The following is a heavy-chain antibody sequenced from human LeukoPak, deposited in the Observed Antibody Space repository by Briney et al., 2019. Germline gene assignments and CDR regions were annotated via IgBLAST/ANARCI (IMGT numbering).Heavy chain of an antibody. V-gene: IGHV3-49*03. D-gene: IGHD4-23*01. J-gene: IGHJ4*02. CDR3: TRDSTVVTPSFDY. Sequence: GGSLRLSCTASGFTFGDYAMSWFRQAPGKGLEWVGFIRSKAYGGTTEYAASVKGRFTISRDDSKSIAYLQMNSLKTEDTAVYYCTRDSTVVTPSFDYWGQGTLVIVSS. CDR2: IRSKAYGGTT. CDR1: GFTFGDYA.